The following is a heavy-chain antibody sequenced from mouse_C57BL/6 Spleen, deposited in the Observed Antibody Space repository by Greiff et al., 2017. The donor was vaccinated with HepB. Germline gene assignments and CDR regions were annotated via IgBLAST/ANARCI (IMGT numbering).Heavy chain of an antibody. CDR2: IDTSDSYT. CDR3: ARDYDGWFAY. Sequence: QVQLQQPGAELVKPGASVKLSCKASGYTFTGYWMQWVKQRHGQGLEWIGEIDTSDSYTNYKQKFKGKATLTVYTSSSTAYMQLSSLTSEDSAVYYCARDYDGWFAYWGQGTLVTVSA. V-gene: IGHV1-50*01. D-gene: IGHD1-1*01. J-gene: IGHJ3*01. CDR1: GYTFTGYW.